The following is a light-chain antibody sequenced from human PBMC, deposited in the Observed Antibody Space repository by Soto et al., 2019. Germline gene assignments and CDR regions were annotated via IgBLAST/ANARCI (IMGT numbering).Light chain of an antibody. J-gene: IGLJ1*01. CDR2: SNN. CDR3: AAWDDSLNGLYV. CDR1: SSNIGSNT. Sequence: QSVLTQPPSASGTPGQRVTISCSGSSSNIGSNTVNWYQQLPGTAPKLLIYSNNQRPSGVPDRISSSKSGTSASLAIRGLQSEDEADYYCAAWDDSLNGLYVFGTGTKVTVL. V-gene: IGLV1-44*01.